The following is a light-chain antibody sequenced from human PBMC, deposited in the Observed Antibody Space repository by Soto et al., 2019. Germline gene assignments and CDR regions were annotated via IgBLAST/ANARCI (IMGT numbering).Light chain of an antibody. CDR3: ATWDDSLSGVV. Sequence: QSVLTQPPSASGTPGQRVTISCSGSSSNIGVNYVYWYQQLPGMAPKLLIHTNNQRPSGVPDRFSGSKSGTSASLAISGLRSEDEADYHCATWDDSLSGVVFGGGTQLTV. CDR1: SSNIGVNY. CDR2: TNN. J-gene: IGLJ2*01. V-gene: IGLV1-47*01.